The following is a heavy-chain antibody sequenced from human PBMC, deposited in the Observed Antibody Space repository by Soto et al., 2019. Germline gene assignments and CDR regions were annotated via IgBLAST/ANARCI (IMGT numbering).Heavy chain of an antibody. CDR3: ARGNIPATGREGYYYYYYGRDV. J-gene: IGHJ6*02. D-gene: IGHD6-13*01. CDR1: GGTFSSYA. V-gene: IGHV1-69*12. Sequence: QVQLVQSGAEVKKPGSSVKVSCKASGGTFSSYAISWVRQAPGQGLEWMGGIIPIFGTANYAQKFQGRVTLTGEEPTRTAYMGLSSVSWEDRAVYYWARGNIPATGREGYYYYYYGRDVGDQGTPATV. CDR2: IIPIFGTA.